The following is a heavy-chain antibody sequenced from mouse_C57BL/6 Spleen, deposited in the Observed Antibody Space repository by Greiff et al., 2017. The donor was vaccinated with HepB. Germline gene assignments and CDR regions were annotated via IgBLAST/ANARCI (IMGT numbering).Heavy chain of an antibody. Sequence: EVKLQESGPGLVKPSQSLSLTCSVTGYSITSGYYWNWIRQFPGNKLEWMGYISYDGSNNYNPSLKNRISITRDTSKNQFFLKLNSVTTEDTATYYCARWRWYFDVWGTGTTVTVSS. CDR2: ISYDGSN. J-gene: IGHJ1*03. CDR3: ARWRWYFDV. CDR1: GYSITSGYY. V-gene: IGHV3-6*01.